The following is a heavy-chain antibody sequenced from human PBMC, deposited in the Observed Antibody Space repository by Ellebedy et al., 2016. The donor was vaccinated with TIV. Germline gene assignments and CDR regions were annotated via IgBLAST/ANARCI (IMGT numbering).Heavy chain of an antibody. V-gene: IGHV3-7*01. Sequence: GESLKISCKASGFTFTSYWMTWVRQAPGKGLEWVANIEHRGSEEYYVDSVKGRFIISRDNSENSVYLQMSSLRAEDTAVYFCARIMYYFGSGRDAFDIWGQGTMVTVSS. CDR3: ARIMYYFGSGRDAFDI. D-gene: IGHD3-10*01. CDR2: IEHRGSEE. J-gene: IGHJ3*02. CDR1: GFTFTSYW.